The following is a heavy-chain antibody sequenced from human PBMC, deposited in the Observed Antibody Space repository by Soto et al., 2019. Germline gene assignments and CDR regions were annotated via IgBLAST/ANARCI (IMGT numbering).Heavy chain of an antibody. CDR1: GGSFSGYY. CDR2: INHSGST. Sequence: SETLSLTCAVYGGSFSGYYWSWIRQPPGKWLEWIGEINHSGSTNYNPSLKSRVTISVDTSKNQFSLKLSSVTAADTAVYYCARVSSTSGHVVGNGFDPWGQGXLATVYS. V-gene: IGHV4-34*01. CDR3: ARVSSTSGHVVGNGFDP. J-gene: IGHJ5*02. D-gene: IGHD2-2*01.